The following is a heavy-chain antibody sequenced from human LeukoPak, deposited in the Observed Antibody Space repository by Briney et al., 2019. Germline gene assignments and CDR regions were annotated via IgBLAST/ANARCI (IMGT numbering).Heavy chain of an antibody. V-gene: IGHV1-2*02. CDR3: ARALCRSSTSRPPGPY. D-gene: IGHD2-2*01. CDR1: GYTFTGYY. CDR2: INPNSGGT. J-gene: IGHJ4*02. Sequence: GASVKVSCKASGYTFTGYYMHWVRQAPGQGLEWMGWINPNSGGTNYAQKFQGRVTMTRDTSISTAYMELSRLRSDDTAVYYCARALCRSSTSRPPGPYWGQGTLVTVSS.